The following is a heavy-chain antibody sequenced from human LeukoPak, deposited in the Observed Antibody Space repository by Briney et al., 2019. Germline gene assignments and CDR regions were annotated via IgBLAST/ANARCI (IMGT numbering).Heavy chain of an antibody. CDR1: GFIFSNYW. CDR2: IKQDGSAK. Sequence: GGSLRLSCAASGFIFSNYWMSWVRRAPGKGLEWVANIKQDGSAKYYVDSVKGRFTISRDSARNSLYLQMNSLRAEDTAVYYCARETSYSGSWNYWGQGTLVTVSS. V-gene: IGHV3-7*03. J-gene: IGHJ4*02. CDR3: ARETSYSGSWNY. D-gene: IGHD1-26*01.